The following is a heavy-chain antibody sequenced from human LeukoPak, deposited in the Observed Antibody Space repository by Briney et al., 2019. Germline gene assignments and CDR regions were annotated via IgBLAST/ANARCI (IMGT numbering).Heavy chain of an antibody. Sequence: ASVKVSCKASGYTFTSYGISWVRQAPGQGLEWMGWISAYNGNTNYAQKLQGRVTMTTDTSTSTAYMELRSLRTDDTAVYYCARTEVYYDSSGPTGADAFDIWGQGTMVTVSS. CDR2: ISAYNGNT. J-gene: IGHJ3*02. D-gene: IGHD3-22*01. V-gene: IGHV1-18*01. CDR1: GYTFTSYG. CDR3: ARTEVYYDSSGPTGADAFDI.